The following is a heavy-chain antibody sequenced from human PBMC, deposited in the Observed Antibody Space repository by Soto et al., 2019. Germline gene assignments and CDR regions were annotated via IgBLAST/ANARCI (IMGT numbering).Heavy chain of an antibody. CDR3: AKGNYDILTGYYMADY. D-gene: IGHD3-9*01. V-gene: IGHV3-23*01. CDR2: ISGSGGST. J-gene: IGHJ4*02. Sequence: GGSLRLSCAASGFTFSSYAMSWVRQAPGKGLEWVSAISGSGGSTYYADSVKGRFTISRDNSKNTLYLQMNSLRAEDTAVYYCAKGNYDILTGYYMADYWGQETLVTVSS. CDR1: GFTFSSYA.